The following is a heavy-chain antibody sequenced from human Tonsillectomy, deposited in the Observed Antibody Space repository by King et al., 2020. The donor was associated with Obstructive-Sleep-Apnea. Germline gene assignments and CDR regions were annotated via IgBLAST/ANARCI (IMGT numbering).Heavy chain of an antibody. J-gene: IGHJ4*02. V-gene: IGHV3-23*04. CDR1: GFTFSSYA. D-gene: IGHD2-21*02. Sequence: EVQLVESGGGLVQPGGSLRLSCAASGFTFSSYAMSWVRQAPGEGLEWVSAISGSGGNTYYADSVKGRFTISRDNSRNTRYLQMNSLRAEDTAVYYCAKDRYGDYYFDYWGQGTLVTVSS. CDR3: AKDRYGDYYFDY. CDR2: ISGSGGNT.